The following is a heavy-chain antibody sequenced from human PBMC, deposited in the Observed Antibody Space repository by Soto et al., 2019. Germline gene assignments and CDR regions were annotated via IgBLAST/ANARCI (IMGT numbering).Heavy chain of an antibody. D-gene: IGHD5-12*01. CDR1: GYTFTSYD. J-gene: IGHJ6*02. CDR3: AREFRDIVATVGRYYYYAMDV. Sequence: ASVKVSCKASGYTFTSYDINWVRQATGQGLEWMGWMNPNSGNTGYAQKFQGRVTMTRNTSISTAYMELSSLRSEDTAVYYCAREFRDIVATVGRYYYYAMDVWGQGTTVTVSS. V-gene: IGHV1-8*01. CDR2: MNPNSGNT.